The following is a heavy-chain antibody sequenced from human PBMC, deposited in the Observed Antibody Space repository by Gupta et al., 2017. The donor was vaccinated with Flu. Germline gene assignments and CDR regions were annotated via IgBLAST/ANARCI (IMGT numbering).Heavy chain of an antibody. Sequence: EVQLVESVGGLVQPGGSLRLSCAASGFTSSSYEMNWVRQAPGKGLEGVSYISSSGSTIYYADAGKGRFTISRDKAKNSRDLQMKRMGAEEKAVYYCARDRSHDDFWRAHDDGCQVTLVAVSS. J-gene: IGHJ4*02. D-gene: IGHD3-3*01. CDR2: ISSSGSTI. V-gene: IGHV3-48*03. CDR3: ARDRSHDDFWRAHDD. CDR1: GFTSSSYE.